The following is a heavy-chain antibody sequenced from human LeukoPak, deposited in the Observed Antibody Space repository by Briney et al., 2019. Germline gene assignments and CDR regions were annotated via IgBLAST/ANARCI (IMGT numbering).Heavy chain of an antibody. CDR3: AREPVTNTGGAFDI. J-gene: IGHJ3*02. CDR1: GGSISSGGYY. V-gene: IGHV4-31*03. Sequence: SETLSLTCTVSGGSISSGGYYWSWLRQHPGKGLEWIGYIYYSGSTYYNPSLKSRVTISVDTSKNQFSLKLSSVTAADMAVYYCAREPVTNTGGAFDIWGQGTMVTVSS. D-gene: IGHD4-23*01. CDR2: IYYSGST.